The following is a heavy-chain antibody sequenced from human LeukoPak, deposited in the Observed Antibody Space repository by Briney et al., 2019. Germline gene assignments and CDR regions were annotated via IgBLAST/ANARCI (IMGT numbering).Heavy chain of an antibody. J-gene: IGHJ4*02. D-gene: IGHD6-6*01. CDR3: ARFGSSPRKFDY. V-gene: IGHV3-23*01. Sequence: GGSLRLSCAVSGFTFSSYAMSWVRQAPGMGLEWVSGISGSGVTTYYADSVKGRFTISRDNSENTLYLQMNSLRAEDTAVYYCARFGSSPRKFDYWGQGTLVTVSS. CDR2: ISGSGVTT. CDR1: GFTFSSYA.